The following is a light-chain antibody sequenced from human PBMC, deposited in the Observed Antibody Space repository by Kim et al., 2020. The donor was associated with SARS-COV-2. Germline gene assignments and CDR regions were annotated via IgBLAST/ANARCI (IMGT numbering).Light chain of an antibody. CDR3: QQRRRWRT. J-gene: IGKJ4*01. CDR2: DTS. CDR1: QSVSPY. V-gene: IGKV3-11*01. Sequence: EIVLTQSPATLSLSPGERATLSCRASQSVSPYVAWYQQKPGQAPRLLIYDTSNRASGIPARFSGSGSGTDFTLTISSLDPEDFAVYYCQQRRRWRTFGGGTKGDIK.